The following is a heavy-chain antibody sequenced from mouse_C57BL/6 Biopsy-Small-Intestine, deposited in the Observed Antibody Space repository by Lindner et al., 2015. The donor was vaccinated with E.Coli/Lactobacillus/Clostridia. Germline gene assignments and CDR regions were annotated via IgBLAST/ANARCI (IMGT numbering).Heavy chain of an antibody. CDR1: GFIFNIYG. V-gene: IGHV5-6*01. CDR2: ISSAGSYT. J-gene: IGHJ4*01. Sequence: VQLQESGGDLVKPGGSLKLSCAASGFIFNIYGMSWVRQTPDKRLEWVATISSAGSYTNYADSVKGRFTISRDNAQNTLYLHMASLRSEDTAMYYCARLSLYNYAMDYWGQGTSVTVSS. D-gene: IGHD6-2*01. CDR3: ARLSLYNYAMDY.